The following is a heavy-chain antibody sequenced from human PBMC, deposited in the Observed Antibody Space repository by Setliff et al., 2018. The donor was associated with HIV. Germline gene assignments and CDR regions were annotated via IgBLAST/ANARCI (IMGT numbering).Heavy chain of an antibody. Sequence: ASVKVSCKASGYTFTGYYVHWVRQAPGQGLEWMGWINPNSGGTNYAQKFQGRVTMTRDTSISTAYMELSRLRSDDTAVYYCATAQDFGRIWWFDPWGQGTLVTVSS. J-gene: IGHJ5*02. CDR2: INPNSGGT. V-gene: IGHV1-2*02. CDR1: GYTFTGYY. CDR3: ATAQDFGRIWWFDP. D-gene: IGHD3-10*01.